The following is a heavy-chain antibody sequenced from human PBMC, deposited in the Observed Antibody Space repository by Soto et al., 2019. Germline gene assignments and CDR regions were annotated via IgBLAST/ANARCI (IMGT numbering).Heavy chain of an antibody. CDR3: ARGGRNRITIFGVVPPYYYYGMDV. D-gene: IGHD3-3*01. Sequence: QVQLVESGGGVVQPGRSLRLSCAASGFTFSSYGMHWVRQAPGKGLEWVAVIWYDGSNKYYADSVKGRFTISRDNSKNTLYLQMNSLRAEDTAVYYCARGGRNRITIFGVVPPYYYYGMDVWGQGTTVTVSS. CDR1: GFTFSSYG. J-gene: IGHJ6*02. CDR2: IWYDGSNK. V-gene: IGHV3-33*01.